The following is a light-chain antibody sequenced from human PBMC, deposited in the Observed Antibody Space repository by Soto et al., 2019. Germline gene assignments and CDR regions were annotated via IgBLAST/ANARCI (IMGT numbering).Light chain of an antibody. CDR2: SDN. J-gene: IGLJ3*02. CDR1: SSNIGSNT. Sequence: QSLLTQPPSASGTPGQRVTISCSGSSSNIGSNTVNWYQQLPGTAPKLLIYSDNQRTSGVPDRFSGSKSGTSASLAISGLLSEDEADYYCATWDDSLNAWVFGGGTKLTVL. V-gene: IGLV1-44*01. CDR3: ATWDDSLNAWV.